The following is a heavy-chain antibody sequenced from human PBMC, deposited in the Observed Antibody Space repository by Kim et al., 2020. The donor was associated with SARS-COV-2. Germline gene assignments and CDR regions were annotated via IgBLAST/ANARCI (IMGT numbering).Heavy chain of an antibody. CDR1: GFTFDDHA. D-gene: IGHD3-9*01. CDR2: ISWNSGRK. J-gene: IGHJ4*02. Sequence: GGSLRLSCAASGFTFDDHAMHWVRQAPGKGLEWVSGISWNSGRKDYADSVKGRFTISRDNAKNSVFLQMNSLRPDDTALYYCARDVGGGFAGYHYFAYWGQGTLVTVSS. CDR3: ARDVGGGFAGYHYFAY. V-gene: IGHV3-9*01.